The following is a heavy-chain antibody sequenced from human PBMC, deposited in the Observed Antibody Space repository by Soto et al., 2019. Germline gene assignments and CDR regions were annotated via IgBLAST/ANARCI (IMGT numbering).Heavy chain of an antibody. D-gene: IGHD5-12*01. Sequence: VGSLRLSCAASGFTFSSYSMNWIRQAPGKGLEWVSSISSSSSYIYYADSVKGRFTISRDNAKNSLYLQMNSLRAEDTAVYYCACPVHVDIVATDYYYYGMDVWGQGTTVTVSS. V-gene: IGHV3-21*01. CDR3: ACPVHVDIVATDYYYYGMDV. CDR2: ISSSSSYI. J-gene: IGHJ6*02. CDR1: GFTFSSYS.